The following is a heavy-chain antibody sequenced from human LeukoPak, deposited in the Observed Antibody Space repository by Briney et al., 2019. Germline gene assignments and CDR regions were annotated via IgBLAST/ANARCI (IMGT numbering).Heavy chain of an antibody. CDR1: GGSISSGSYY. CDR3: ATIGDYGPVAFDI. V-gene: IGHV4-61*02. CDR2: TYTSGST. D-gene: IGHD4/OR15-4a*01. Sequence: PSQTLSLTCTVSGGSISSGSYYWSWFRQPAGKGLEWIGRTYTSGSTNYNPSLKSRVTISVDTPKNQFSLKLSSVTAADTAVYYCATIGDYGPVAFDIWGQGTMVTVSS. J-gene: IGHJ3*02.